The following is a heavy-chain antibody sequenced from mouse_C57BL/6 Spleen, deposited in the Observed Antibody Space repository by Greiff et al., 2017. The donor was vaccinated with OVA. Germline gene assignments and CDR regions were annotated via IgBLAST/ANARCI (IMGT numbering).Heavy chain of an antibody. Sequence: EVKLMESGGGLVKPGGSLKLSCAASGFTFSSYAMSWVSQTPEKRLEWVATISDGGSYTYYPHNVKGRFTISRDNAKNTRYLQMRHLKSEDTAMYYCARDKRERVTENFDDWGTGTTVTVSS. CDR2: ISDGGSYT. CDR3: ARDKRERVTENFDD. CDR1: GFTFSSYA. V-gene: IGHV5-4*01. J-gene: IGHJ1*03. D-gene: IGHD2-1*01.